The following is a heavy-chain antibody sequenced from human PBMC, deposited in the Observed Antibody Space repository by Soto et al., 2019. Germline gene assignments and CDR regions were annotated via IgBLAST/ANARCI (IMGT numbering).Heavy chain of an antibody. V-gene: IGHV5-51*01. Sequence: GESLKISCKGSGYSFTSYWIGWVRQMPGKGLEWMGIIYPGDSDTRYSPSFQGQVTISADKSISTAYLQWSSLKASDTAMYYCARRLSIDYYYYYGMDVWGQGTTVTV. CDR3: ARRLSIDYYYYYGMDV. CDR2: IYPGDSDT. CDR1: GYSFTSYW. D-gene: IGHD3-16*02. J-gene: IGHJ6*02.